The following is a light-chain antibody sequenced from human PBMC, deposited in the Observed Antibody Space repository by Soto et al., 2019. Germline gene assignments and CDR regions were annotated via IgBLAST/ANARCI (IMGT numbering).Light chain of an antibody. CDR1: QSVSSY. Sequence: EVVLTQSPATLSLSPGERATLSCRASQSVSSYLAWYQQKPGQTPRLLIYDASNRATGIPARFSGSGSGTDFTLTISSLEPEDFVVYYCQQRSNWPPYTFGKGTKLEIK. CDR3: QQRSNWPPYT. CDR2: DAS. J-gene: IGKJ2*01. V-gene: IGKV3-11*01.